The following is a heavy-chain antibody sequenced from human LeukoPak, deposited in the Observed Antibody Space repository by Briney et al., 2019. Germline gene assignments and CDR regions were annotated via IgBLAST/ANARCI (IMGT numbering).Heavy chain of an antibody. CDR2: ISGSGGRT. J-gene: IGHJ6*04. CDR1: GFTFSSYA. CDR3: AKGLYCSSTSCSTHYYYYYGMDV. V-gene: IGHV3-23*01. D-gene: IGHD2-2*01. Sequence: GGSLRLSCAASGFTFSSYAMSWVRQAPGKGLEWVSAISGSGGRTYYADSVKGRFTISRDNSKNTLYLQMNSLRAEDTAVYYCAKGLYCSSTSCSTHYYYYYGMDVWGKGTTVTVSS.